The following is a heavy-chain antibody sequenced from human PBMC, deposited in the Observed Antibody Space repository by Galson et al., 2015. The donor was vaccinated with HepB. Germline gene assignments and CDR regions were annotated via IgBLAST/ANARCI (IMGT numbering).Heavy chain of an antibody. J-gene: IGHJ2*01. CDR2: ISYTGRYT. V-gene: IGHV3-30*04. CDR1: GFSSNYFP. CDR3: VRPRGDEAGDYQNWYFDL. Sequence: SLRLSCAASGFSSNYFPMHWVRQAPGKGLEWVAVISYTGRYTNYADFGKGRFTISRDNSKNALYLQMNSLRVEDTALYYCVRPRGDEAGDYQNWYFDLRGPGPLVPVAS. D-gene: IGHD4-17*01.